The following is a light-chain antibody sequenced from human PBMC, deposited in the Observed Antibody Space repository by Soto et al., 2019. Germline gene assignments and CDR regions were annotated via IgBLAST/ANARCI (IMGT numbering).Light chain of an antibody. CDR3: QQYNNWPPLT. CDR1: RNVNSN. CDR2: ATS. J-gene: IGKJ4*01. Sequence: EIVMTQSPATRSVSPGGRATLSCRASRNVNSNRVWYQQRPGQAPRLLIHATSTRATGIPVRFTGIESGTDFTFTIASLQSEDFAVYYGQQYNNWPPLTCGGGTTVDIK. V-gene: IGKV3-15*01.